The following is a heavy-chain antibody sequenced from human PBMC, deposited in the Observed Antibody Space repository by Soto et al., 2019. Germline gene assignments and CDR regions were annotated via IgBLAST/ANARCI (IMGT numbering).Heavy chain of an antibody. J-gene: IGHJ4*02. V-gene: IGHV1-46*01. Sequence: ASVKVSCKASGYIFTNFYMHWVRQAPGQGLEWMGIINPTGGFTTYAQNLQDRVNMTRDTSTGTVYMDLSSLRSEDTAVYYCAKAPHWPPLYSSGWQSWGQGTLVTVSS. CDR1: GYIFTNFY. CDR2: INPTGGFT. CDR3: AKAPHWPPLYSSGWQS. D-gene: IGHD6-19*01.